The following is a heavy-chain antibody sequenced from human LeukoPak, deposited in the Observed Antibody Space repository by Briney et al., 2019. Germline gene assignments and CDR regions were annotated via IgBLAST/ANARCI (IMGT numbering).Heavy chain of an antibody. V-gene: IGHV1-18*01. Sequence: ASVKVSCKASGYTFTSYGISWVRQAPGQGPEWMGWIGADNGNTNYAQNFQGRVTMTIDTSTSTAYMELGSLKSDDTAVYYCATHGNLRFLEWLFYDAFDIWGQGTMVTVSS. J-gene: IGHJ3*02. CDR3: ATHGNLRFLEWLFYDAFDI. D-gene: IGHD3-3*01. CDR2: IGADNGNT. CDR1: GYTFTSYG.